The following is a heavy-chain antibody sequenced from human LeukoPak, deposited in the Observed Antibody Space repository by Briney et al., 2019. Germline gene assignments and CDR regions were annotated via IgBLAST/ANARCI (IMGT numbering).Heavy chain of an antibody. CDR2: ISSSSSYI. D-gene: IGHD1-26*01. J-gene: IGHJ4*02. CDR1: GFTFSSYS. CDR3: ASTKGATLYSIDY. V-gene: IGHV3-21*01. Sequence: PGGSLRLSCAASGFTFSSYSMNWVRQAPGKGLEWVSSISSSSSYIYYADSVKGRFTISRDNAKNSLYLQMNSLRAEDTAVYYCASTKGATLYSIDYWGQGTLVTVSS.